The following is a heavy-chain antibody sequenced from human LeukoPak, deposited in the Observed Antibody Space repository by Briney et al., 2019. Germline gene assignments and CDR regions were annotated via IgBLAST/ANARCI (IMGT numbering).Heavy chain of an antibody. V-gene: IGHV3-21*01. D-gene: IGHD3-22*01. J-gene: IGHJ4*02. CDR3: ATDQDHGYFRQ. CDR2: ISSSSSYI. CDR1: GFTFSTYG. Sequence: GGTLRLSCAASGFTFSTYGMSWVRQAPGKGLEWVSSISSSSSYIYYADSVKGRFTISRDNAKNSLYLQMNSLRAEDTAVFYCATDQDHGYFRQWGQGTLVIVSS.